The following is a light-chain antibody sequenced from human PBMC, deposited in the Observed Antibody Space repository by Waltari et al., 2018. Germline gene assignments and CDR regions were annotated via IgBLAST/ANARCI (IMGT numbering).Light chain of an antibody. Sequence: DTQFTQSPSTLSASVGQSVTISSRASQSVRTWLAWYQPKPGKAPKLLIYMASSLESGVPSRFSGSGSGTEFTLTISGLQPNDFATYSCQQYSSFSTFGQGTKV. CDR1: QSVRTW. J-gene: IGKJ2*01. CDR2: MAS. CDR3: QQYSSFST. V-gene: IGKV1-5*03.